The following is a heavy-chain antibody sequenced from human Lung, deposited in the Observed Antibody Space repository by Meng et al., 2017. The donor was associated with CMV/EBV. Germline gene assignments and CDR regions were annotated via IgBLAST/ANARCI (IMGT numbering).Heavy chain of an antibody. J-gene: IGHJ1*01. CDR3: AREGKVVRDFVQH. V-gene: IGHV3-11*04. D-gene: IGHD1-26*01. Sequence: LSLTXEVSGFTFSDYYMSWIRQAPGKGLEWISSISSHGSATYYADSVKGRFTVSRGNAKNSLYLQMNSLRAEDTAVYYCAREGKVVRDFVQHWGQGTLVTVSS. CDR2: ISSHGSAT. CDR1: GFTFSDYY.